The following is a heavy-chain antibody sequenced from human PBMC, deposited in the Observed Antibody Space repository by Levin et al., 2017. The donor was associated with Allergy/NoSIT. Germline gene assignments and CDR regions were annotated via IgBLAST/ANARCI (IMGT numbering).Heavy chain of an antibody. CDR2: ISYDGSNK. CDR3: ARGAPGGHGDSSYYYYYYGMDV. CDR1: GFTFSSYA. J-gene: IGHJ6*02. V-gene: IGHV3-30*04. D-gene: IGHD4-23*01. Sequence: GGSLRLSCAASGFTFSSYAMHWVRQAPGKGLEWVAVISYDGSNKYYADSVKGRFTISRDNSKNTLYLQMNSLRAEDTAVYYCARGAPGGHGDSSYYYYYYGMDVWGQGTTVTVSS.